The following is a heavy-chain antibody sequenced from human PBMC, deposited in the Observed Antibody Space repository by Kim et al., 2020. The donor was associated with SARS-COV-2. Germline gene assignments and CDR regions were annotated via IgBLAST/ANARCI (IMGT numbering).Heavy chain of an antibody. Sequence: GGSLRLSCAASGFTFSHYAMSWVRQAPGKGLEWVSGISDSADYTYYADSVKGRFTISRDNSKNTLFLQMNSLRAEDTAVYYCAKWREYCGSSTCFQNFDYWGHGTLVTVSS. J-gene: IGHJ4*01. CDR2: ISDSADYT. D-gene: IGHD2-2*01. V-gene: IGHV3-23*01. CDR3: AKWREYCGSSTCFQNFDY. CDR1: GFTFSHYA.